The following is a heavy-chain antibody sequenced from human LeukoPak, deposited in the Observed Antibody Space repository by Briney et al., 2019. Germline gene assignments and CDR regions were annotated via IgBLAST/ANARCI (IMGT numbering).Heavy chain of an antibody. CDR1: GFTFSSYA. Sequence: AGGSLRLSCAASGFTFSSYAMSWVRQAPGKGLEWVSVVIGSGDSTYYADSVKGRFTISRDNSKNTLYLQMDSLRAEDTAVYYCATDQCSSSGPYSFDYWGQGTLVTVSS. CDR2: VIGSGDST. V-gene: IGHV3-23*01. D-gene: IGHD6-19*01. J-gene: IGHJ4*02. CDR3: ATDQCSSSGPYSFDY.